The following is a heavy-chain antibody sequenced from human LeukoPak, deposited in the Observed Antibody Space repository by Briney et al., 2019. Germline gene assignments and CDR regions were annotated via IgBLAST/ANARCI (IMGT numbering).Heavy chain of an antibody. J-gene: IGHJ4*02. Sequence: GGSLRLSCAASGFTFSSYWMSWVRQAPGKGLEWVANIKQDGTEKYYVDSVKGRFTISRDNAKNSLSLQMNSLRVEDTAVYYCAKLAKYFYGSETYYFFEHWGQGTPVTASS. CDR3: AKLAKYFYGSETYYFFEH. V-gene: IGHV3-7*01. D-gene: IGHD3-10*01. CDR2: IKQDGTEK. CDR1: GFTFSSYW.